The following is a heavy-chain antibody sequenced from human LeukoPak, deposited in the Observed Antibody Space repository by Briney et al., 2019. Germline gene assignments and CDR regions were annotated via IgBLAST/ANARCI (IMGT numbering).Heavy chain of an antibody. CDR3: ARTEVDDAFDI. J-gene: IGHJ3*02. V-gene: IGHV4-61*02. Sequence: PSETLSLTCTVSGGSISSGSYYWTWIRQPAGKGRAWIGRIYTIGSTNYNPSLKSRVTISVDTSKNHFSLKLSSVTAADTAVYYCARTEVDDAFDIWGQGTMVTVSS. CDR2: IYTIGST. CDR1: GGSISSGSYY.